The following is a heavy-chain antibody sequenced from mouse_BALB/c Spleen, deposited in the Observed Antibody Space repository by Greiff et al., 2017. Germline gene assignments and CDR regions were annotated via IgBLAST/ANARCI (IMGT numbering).Heavy chain of an antibody. CDR2: INPGSGGT. J-gene: IGHJ4*01. CDR3: ARFGIYAMDY. V-gene: IGHV1-54*01. D-gene: IGHD1-1*02. Sequence: VQLQESGAELVRPGTSVKVSCKASGYAFTNYLIEWVKQRPGQGLEWIGVINPGSGGTNYNEKFKGKATLTADKSSSTAYMQLSSLTSDDSAVYFCARFGIYAMDYWGQGTSVTVSS. CDR1: GYAFTNYL.